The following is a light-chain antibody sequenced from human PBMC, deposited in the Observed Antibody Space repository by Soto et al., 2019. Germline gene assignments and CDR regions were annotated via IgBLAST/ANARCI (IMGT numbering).Light chain of an antibody. J-gene: IGKJ5*01. V-gene: IGKV1-27*01. CDR2: SAS. Sequence: DIQMTQSPSSLSASVGDRVTITCRASQDISVYLAWYQQKPGKVPKLLIYSASTLQSGVPSRFSGSGSGTDFTLTISSLQPEEVATYYCQNFNTAPLTFGQGTRLEIK. CDR1: QDISVY. CDR3: QNFNTAPLT.